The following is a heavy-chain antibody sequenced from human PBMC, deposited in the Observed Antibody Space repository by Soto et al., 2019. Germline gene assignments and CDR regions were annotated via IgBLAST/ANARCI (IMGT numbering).Heavy chain of an antibody. CDR3: SRDCAGYISAWYQSGGFHY. CDR2: IWYDASNK. CDR1: GFTFSSYG. V-gene: IGHV3-33*01. D-gene: IGHD6-19*01. Sequence: QVQLVESGGGVVEPGRSLRLSCAASGFTFSSYGMHWVRQAPGKGLEWVAVIWYDASNKYYADSVKGRFTISRDNSKNTLYLQMNGLRAEDMAVYYGSRDCAGYISAWYQSGGFHYRSQGTLVTVSS. J-gene: IGHJ4*02.